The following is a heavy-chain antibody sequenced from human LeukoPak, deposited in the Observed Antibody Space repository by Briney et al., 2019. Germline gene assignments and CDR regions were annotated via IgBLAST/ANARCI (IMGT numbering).Heavy chain of an antibody. D-gene: IGHD3-3*01. CDR3: ARDRGYDFWSGYSAPYYYYGMDV. CDR1: GYTFTNYY. V-gene: IGHV1-46*01. CDR2: INPSGGST. J-gene: IGHJ6*02. Sequence: ASVKVSCKASGYTFTNYYMHWVRQAPGQGLEWMGIINPSGGSTSYAQKFQGRVTMTRDTSTSTVYMELSSLRSEDTAVYYCARDRGYDFWSGYSAPYYYYGMDVWGQGTTVTVSS.